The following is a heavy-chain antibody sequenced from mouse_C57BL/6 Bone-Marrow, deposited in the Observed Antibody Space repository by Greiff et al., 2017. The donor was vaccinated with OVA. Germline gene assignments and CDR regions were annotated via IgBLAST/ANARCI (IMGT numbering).Heavy chain of an antibody. CDR2: ISDGGSYT. D-gene: IGHD2-1*01. CDR1: GFTFSSYA. V-gene: IGHV5-4*03. Sequence: EVKVVESGGGLVKPGGSLKLSCAASGFTFSSYAMSWVRQTPEKRLEWVATISDGGSYTYYPDNVKGRFTISRDNAKNNLYLQMSHLKSEDTAMYYCARGGLYYGNCWDYWGQGTTLTVSS. J-gene: IGHJ2*01. CDR3: ARGGLYYGNCWDY.